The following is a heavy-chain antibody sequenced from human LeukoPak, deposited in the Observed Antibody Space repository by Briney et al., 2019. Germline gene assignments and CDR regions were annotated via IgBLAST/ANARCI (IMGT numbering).Heavy chain of an antibody. CDR2: INHSGST. Sequence: PSETLSLTCAVYGGSFSGYYWSWIRQPPGKGLEWIGEINHSGSTNYNPSLKSRVTISVDTSKNQFSLKLSSVTAADTAVYYCASSSLRGSGIDNWGQGTLVTVSS. D-gene: IGHD3-10*01. V-gene: IGHV4-34*01. CDR1: GGSFSGYY. J-gene: IGHJ4*02. CDR3: ASSSLRGSGIDN.